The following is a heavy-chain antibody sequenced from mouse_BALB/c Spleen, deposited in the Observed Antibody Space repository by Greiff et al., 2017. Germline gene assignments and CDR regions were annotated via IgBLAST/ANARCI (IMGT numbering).Heavy chain of an antibody. CDR3: AKPNGGNYVGAMDY. V-gene: IGHV2-3*01. D-gene: IGHD2-1*01. CDR2: IWGDGST. CDR1: GFSLTSYG. Sequence: QVQLQQSGPGLVAPSQSLSITCTVSGFSLTSYGVSWVRQPPGKGLEWLGVIWGDGSTNYHSALISRLSISKDNSKSQVFLKLNSLQTNDTATYYCAKPNGGNYVGAMDYWGQGTSVTVSS. J-gene: IGHJ4*01.